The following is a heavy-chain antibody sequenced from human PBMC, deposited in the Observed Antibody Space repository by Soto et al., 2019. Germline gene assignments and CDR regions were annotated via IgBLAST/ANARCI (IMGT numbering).Heavy chain of an antibody. Sequence: VGSLRLSCAASGFTFSSYDMHWVRQATGKGLEWVSAIGTAGDTYYPGSVKGRFTISRENAKNSLYLQMNSLRAGDTAVYYCARSALVVTSHRYYYYYGMDVWGQGTTVTVSS. D-gene: IGHD2-21*02. J-gene: IGHJ6*02. CDR3: ARSALVVTSHRYYYYYGMDV. CDR1: GFTFSSYD. CDR2: IGTAGDT. V-gene: IGHV3-13*01.